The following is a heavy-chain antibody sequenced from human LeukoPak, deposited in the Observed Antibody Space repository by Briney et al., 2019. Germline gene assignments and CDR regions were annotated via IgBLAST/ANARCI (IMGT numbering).Heavy chain of an antibody. CDR3: ARDVGIQTWLRDYYGMDL. J-gene: IGHJ6*02. D-gene: IGHD5-18*01. CDR1: GFTFSSFG. V-gene: IGHV3-33*01. CDR2: IWYDGSNT. Sequence: GGSLRLSCAASGFTFSSFGMDWVRQAPGKGLEWLAVIWYDGSNTYYADSVKGRFTISRDNSKNTLYLQMSSLSAEDTAVYYCARDVGIQTWLRDYYGMDLWGQGTTVTVSS.